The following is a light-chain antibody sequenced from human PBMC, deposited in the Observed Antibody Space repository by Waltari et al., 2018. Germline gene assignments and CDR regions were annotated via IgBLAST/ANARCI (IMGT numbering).Light chain of an antibody. CDR1: SSNIGAGYD. CDR3: QSYDSSLSGYV. Sequence: QSVLTQPPSLSGAPGQRVTISCTGSSSNIGAGYDVHWYQQLPGTAPKLLIYGNTNRPSRVPDRFSGSKSGTSASLAITGLQAEDEADYYCQSYDSSLSGYVFGTGTKVTVL. V-gene: IGLV1-40*01. CDR2: GNT. J-gene: IGLJ1*01.